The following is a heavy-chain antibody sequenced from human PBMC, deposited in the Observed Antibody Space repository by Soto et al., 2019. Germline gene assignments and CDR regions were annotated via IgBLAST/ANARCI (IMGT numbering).Heavy chain of an antibody. J-gene: IGHJ3*02. D-gene: IGHD3-22*01. CDR1: GGSISSGGYY. CDR2: IYYSGST. CDR3: ARRPYAYYYYSSCGYHDAFDI. V-gene: IGHV4-31*03. Sequence: QVQLQESGPGLVKPLQTLSLTCTVSGGSISSGGYYWSWVRQHPGKGLEWIGYIYYSGSTYYKPSLHSRVTISVDTSKNQFSLKLSSVTAADTAVYFCARRPYAYYYYSSCGYHDAFDIWCQGTMVTVSS.